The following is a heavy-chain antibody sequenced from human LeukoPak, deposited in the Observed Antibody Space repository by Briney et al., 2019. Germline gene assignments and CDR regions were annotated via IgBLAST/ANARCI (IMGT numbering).Heavy chain of an antibody. CDR3: AVYYYDSSGYFDY. V-gene: IGHV4-39*01. CDR2: IYYSGST. D-gene: IGHD3-22*01. CDR1: GGSISSSSYY. Sequence: SETLSLTCTVSGGSISSSSYYWGWIRQPPGKGLEWIGSIYYSGSTYYNPSLKSRVTISVDTSKNQFSLKLSPVTAADTAVYYCAVYYYDSSGYFDYWGQGTLVTVSS. J-gene: IGHJ4*02.